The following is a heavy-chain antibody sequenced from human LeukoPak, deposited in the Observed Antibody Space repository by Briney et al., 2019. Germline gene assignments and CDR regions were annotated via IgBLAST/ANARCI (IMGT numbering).Heavy chain of an antibody. J-gene: IGHJ5*02. CDR2: IYTSGST. D-gene: IGHD2-8*01. Sequence: SETLSLTCTVSGGSISSYYWSWIRQPAGKGLEWIGRIYTSGSTNYNPSLKSRVTISVDTSKNQFSLKLSSVTAADTAVYYCAREGCTNGVCYIANWFDPWGQGALVTVSS. CDR3: AREGCTNGVCYIANWFDP. V-gene: IGHV4-4*07. CDR1: GGSISSYY.